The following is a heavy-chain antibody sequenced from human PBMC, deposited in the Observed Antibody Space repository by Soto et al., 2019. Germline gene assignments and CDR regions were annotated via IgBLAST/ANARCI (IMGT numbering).Heavy chain of an antibody. CDR1: GGSFSGYY. J-gene: IGHJ6*02. CDR2: INHSGST. D-gene: IGHD5-18*01. V-gene: IGHV4-34*01. Sequence: PSETLSLTCAVYGGSFSGYYWSWIRQPPGKGLEWIGEINHSGSTNYNPSLKSRVTISVDTSKNQFSLKLSSVTAADTAVYYCARLGYSSSMDVWGQGTTVTVYS. CDR3: ARLGYSSSMDV.